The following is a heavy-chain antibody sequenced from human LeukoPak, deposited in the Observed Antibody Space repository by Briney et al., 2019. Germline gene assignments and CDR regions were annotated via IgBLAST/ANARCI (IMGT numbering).Heavy chain of an antibody. CDR2: IGTSDDT. Sequence: GGSLRLSCAASGFTFSSYAMNWVRQAPGKGLEWVSDIGTSDDTYYADSVKGRFTISRDNSKNTLSLQMNSLRAEDTAVYYCAKNPPGGYFQDWGQGTLVTVSS. CDR3: AKNPPGGYFQD. J-gene: IGHJ1*01. CDR1: GFTFSSYA. D-gene: IGHD2-15*01. V-gene: IGHV3-23*01.